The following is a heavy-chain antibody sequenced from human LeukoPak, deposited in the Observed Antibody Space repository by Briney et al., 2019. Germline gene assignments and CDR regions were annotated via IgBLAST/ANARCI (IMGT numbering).Heavy chain of an antibody. J-gene: IGHJ4*02. CDR2: IYYSGSA. Sequence: SETLSLTCTVSGGSISSGGYYWSWIRQHPGKGLEWIGYIYYSGSAYYNPSLKSRVTISVDTSKNQFSLKLSSVTAADTAVYYCARNPGYSYGSPTFDYWGQGTLVTVSS. V-gene: IGHV4-31*03. CDR3: ARNPGYSYGSPTFDY. D-gene: IGHD5-18*01. CDR1: GGSISSGGYY.